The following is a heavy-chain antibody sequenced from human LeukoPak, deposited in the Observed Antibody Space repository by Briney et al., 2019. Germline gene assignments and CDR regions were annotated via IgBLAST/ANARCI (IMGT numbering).Heavy chain of an antibody. CDR3: AKDLTRSSGGFDY. CDR2: IGGNGAT. CDR1: GFTFSTSA. D-gene: IGHD6-6*01. J-gene: IGHJ4*02. Sequence: GGSLRLSCVGSGFTFSTSAMSWVRQAPGKGLEWVSAIGGNGATYYAESVKGRFTISRDNSKNTVYLQMNSLRAEDTAVYYCAKDLTRSSGGFDYWGQGTLVTVSS. V-gene: IGHV3-23*01.